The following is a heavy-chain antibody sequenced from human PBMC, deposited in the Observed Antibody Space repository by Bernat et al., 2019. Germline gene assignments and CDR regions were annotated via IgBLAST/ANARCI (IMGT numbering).Heavy chain of an antibody. J-gene: IGHJ4*02. CDR3: AKWNSDYGRWTHLDY. V-gene: IGHV3-23*01. Sequence: VQLLESGGGLVQPGGSLRPSCAASGFTFNTYGMTWVRLPPGKGLEWVSAITSGGDNAYYSDSLKGHFTVSRDNSKNTLYLQINSLRAEDTAIYYCAKWNSDYGRWTHLDYWGQGALVTVSS. CDR1: GFTFNTYG. D-gene: IGHD4/OR15-4a*01. CDR2: ITSGGDNA.